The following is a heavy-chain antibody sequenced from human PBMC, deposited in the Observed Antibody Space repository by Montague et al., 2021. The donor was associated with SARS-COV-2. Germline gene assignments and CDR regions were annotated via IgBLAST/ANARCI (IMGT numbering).Heavy chain of an antibody. J-gene: IGHJ4*02. CDR2: IYWDDNP. CDR1: EFSLGSNGVG. CDR3: AHGHWYGSGNYLPEY. V-gene: IGHV2-5*02. D-gene: IGHD3-10*01. Sequence: PALVKPTQSLTLPCAFSEFSLGSNGVGVGWIRQPPSNALEWLAMIYWDDNPHYSPSLKSRLIITKDTSKNQVVLTMTNMDPVDTATYYCAHGHWYGSGNYLPEYWGQGTLVTVSS.